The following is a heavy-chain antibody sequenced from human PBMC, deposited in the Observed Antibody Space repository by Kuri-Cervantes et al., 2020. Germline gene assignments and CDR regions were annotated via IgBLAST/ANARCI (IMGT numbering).Heavy chain of an antibody. CDR2: ISSSGSTI. CDR1: GFTFSDYY. J-gene: IGHJ3*02. Sequence: GESLKISCAASGFTFSDYYMSWIRQAPGKGLEWVSYISSSGSTIYYADSVKGRFTISRDNAKNSLYLQMNSLRAEDTAVYYCARQYCSGGSCYVDTNDAFDIWGQGTMVTVSS. CDR3: ARQYCSGGSCYVDTNDAFDI. D-gene: IGHD2-15*01. V-gene: IGHV3-11*04.